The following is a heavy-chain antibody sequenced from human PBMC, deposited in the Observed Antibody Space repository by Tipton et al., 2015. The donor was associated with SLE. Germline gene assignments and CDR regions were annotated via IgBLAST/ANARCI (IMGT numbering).Heavy chain of an antibody. CDR1: GGSITSDNW. CDR3: ARGVAGFFFHCYMDV. J-gene: IGHJ6*03. CDR2: IYHTGST. D-gene: IGHD3-9*01. V-gene: IGHV4-4*01. Sequence: TLSLTCTVSGGSITSDNWWSWVRQPPGKGLEWFGEIYHTGSTKYNPSLRSRVTFSLDTSNNQFSLRLNAVTAADTGRYFCARGVAGFFFHCYMDVWGKGTTVTVSS.